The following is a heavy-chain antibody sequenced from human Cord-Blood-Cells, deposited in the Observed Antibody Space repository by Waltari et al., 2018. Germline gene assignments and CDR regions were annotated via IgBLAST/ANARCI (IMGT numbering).Heavy chain of an antibody. CDR2: IKHSGST. V-gene: IGHV4-34*01. D-gene: IGHD3-22*01. CDR3: ASTLYDSSGYYYDY. J-gene: IGHJ4*02. CDR1: GGSLRGYY. Sequence: QVQLQQWGAGLLKPSETLSPTCAVYGGSLRGYYWSCIHPPPGKGLEWIGEIKHSGSTNYNPSLKSRVTISVDTSKNQFSLKLSSVTAADTAVYYCASTLYDSSGYYYDYWGQGTLVTVSS.